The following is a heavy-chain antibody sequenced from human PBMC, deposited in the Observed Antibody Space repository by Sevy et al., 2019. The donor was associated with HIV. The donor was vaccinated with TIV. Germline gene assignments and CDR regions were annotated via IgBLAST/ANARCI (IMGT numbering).Heavy chain of an antibody. D-gene: IGHD2-8*02. V-gene: IGHV3-23*01. CDR2: ISGSGRFT. Sequence: GGSLRLSCSASEFTFSSYAMSWVRQAPGKGLEWVSSISGSGRFTYYADFVEGRFIISRDNSKNTLSVQMSSLRSEDTAVYYCARWWGTSYYYYYAIDVWGQGTTVTVSS. CDR1: EFTFSSYA. J-gene: IGHJ6*02. CDR3: ARWWGTSYYYYYAIDV.